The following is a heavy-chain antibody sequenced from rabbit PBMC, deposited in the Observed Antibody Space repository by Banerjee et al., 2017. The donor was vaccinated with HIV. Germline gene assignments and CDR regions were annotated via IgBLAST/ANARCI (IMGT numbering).Heavy chain of an antibody. Sequence: QQQLEESGGGLVKPGGTLTLTCKASGIDFSGYYMCWVRQAPGKGLEWIGCIGAGSSGNTYYASWVNGRFTISRSTSLNTVTLQMTYLTGADTATYFCARYSSGWGYFNLWGPGTLVTVS. J-gene: IGHJ4*01. CDR3: ARYSSGWGYFNL. CDR2: IGAGSSGNT. CDR1: GIDFSGYY. D-gene: IGHD4-1*01. V-gene: IGHV1S43*01.